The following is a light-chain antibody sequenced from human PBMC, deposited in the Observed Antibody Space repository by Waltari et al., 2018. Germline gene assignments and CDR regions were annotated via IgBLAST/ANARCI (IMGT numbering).Light chain of an antibody. J-gene: IGLJ2*01. CDR2: DTS. Sequence: QAVVTQEPSVTVSPGGTVTLTCGSRTGAVTSSHYPYWFQQKPGQAPRTLVYDTSNKHYWTPARFSGSVVGGKAALTLSGAQPEDEAEYYCLLHYSGPRVFGGGTKVTVL. CDR1: TGAVTSSHY. CDR3: LLHYSGPRV. V-gene: IGLV7-46*01.